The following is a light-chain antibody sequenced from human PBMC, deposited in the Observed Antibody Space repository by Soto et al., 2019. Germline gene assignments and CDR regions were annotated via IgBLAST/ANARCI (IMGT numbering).Light chain of an antibody. CDR2: SNN. V-gene: IGLV1-44*01. J-gene: IGLJ1*01. Sequence: QSVLTQPPSASGAPGQRVVISCSGGSSNVESNSVNWYQHLPGSAPKLLIFSNNQRPSGVPDRLSGSKSGTSASLAIAGLQADDEADYYCAAWDDSLSAYVFGSGTQLTVL. CDR1: SSNVESNS. CDR3: AAWDDSLSAYV.